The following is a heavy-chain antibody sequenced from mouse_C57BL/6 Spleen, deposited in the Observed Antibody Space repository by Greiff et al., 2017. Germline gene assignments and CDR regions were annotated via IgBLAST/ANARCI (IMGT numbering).Heavy chain of an antibody. CDR1: GFNIKDDY. D-gene: IGHD1-1*01. V-gene: IGHV14-4*01. Sequence: VQLQQSGAELVRPGASVKLSCTASGFNIKDDYMHWVKQRPEQGLEWIGWIDPENGDTEYASKFQGKATITADTSSNSAYLQLSSLTSEDTAVYYCTSYYGSSRFACGDQGTLVTVSA. CDR3: TSYYGSSRFAC. CDR2: IDPENGDT. J-gene: IGHJ3*01.